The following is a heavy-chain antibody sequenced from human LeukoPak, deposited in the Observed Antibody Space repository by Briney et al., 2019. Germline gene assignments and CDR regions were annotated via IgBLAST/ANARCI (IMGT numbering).Heavy chain of an antibody. J-gene: IGHJ4*02. V-gene: IGHV1-2*02. CDR2: INPNSGVT. D-gene: IGHD4-17*01. CDR3: ARIDYGDLSDY. CDR1: GYTFTGYY. Sequence: ASVKVSCRASGYTFTGYYMHWVRQAPGQGLEWMGWINPNSGVTYYEQNFQGRVTMTRDTSISTAYMELSRLRSDDTAVYCCARIDYGDLSDYWGQGTLVTVSS.